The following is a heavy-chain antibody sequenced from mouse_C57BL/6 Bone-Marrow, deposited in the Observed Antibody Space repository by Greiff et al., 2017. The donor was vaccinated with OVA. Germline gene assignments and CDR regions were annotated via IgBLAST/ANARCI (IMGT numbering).Heavy chain of an antibody. CDR2: IDPETGGT. CDR3: TEGDCFDY. V-gene: IGHV1-15*01. Sequence: VKLMESGAELVRPGASVTLSCKASGYTFTDYEMHWVKQTPVHGLEWIGAIDPETGGTAYNQKFKGKAILTADKSSSTAYMELRSLTSEDSAVYYCTEGDCFDYWGQGTTLTVSS. CDR1: GYTFTDYE. J-gene: IGHJ2*01.